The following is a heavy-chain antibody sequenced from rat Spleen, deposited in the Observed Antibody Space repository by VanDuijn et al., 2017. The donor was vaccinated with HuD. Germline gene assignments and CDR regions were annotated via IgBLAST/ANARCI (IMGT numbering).Heavy chain of an antibody. CDR1: GFTFSDFY. V-gene: IGHV5-29*01. CDR3: TRQWDY. J-gene: IGHJ2*01. Sequence: EVQLVESDGGLVQPGRSLKLSCATSGFTFSDFYMAWVRQAPTKGLEWVATISYDGSRTYYRDSVKGRFTISRDNAKSTLYLQMDSLRSEDTATYYCTRQWDYWGLGVMVTVSS. CDR2: ISYDGSRT.